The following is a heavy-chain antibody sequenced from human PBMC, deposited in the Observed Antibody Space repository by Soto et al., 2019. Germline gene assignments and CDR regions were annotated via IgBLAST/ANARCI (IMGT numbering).Heavy chain of an antibody. D-gene: IGHD3-3*01. V-gene: IGHV4-30-2*01. CDR1: GGSISSGGYS. J-gene: IGHJ4*02. Sequence: QLQLQESGSGLVKPSQTLSLTCAVSGGSISSGGYSWSWIRQPPGKGLEWIGYIYHSGSTYYNPSIAVGVTISRDRSKHQFSLKLSSVTAADTAVYYCARAVVTIFGVVTYFDYWGQGTLVTVSS. CDR2: IYHSGST. CDR3: ARAVVTIFGVVTYFDY.